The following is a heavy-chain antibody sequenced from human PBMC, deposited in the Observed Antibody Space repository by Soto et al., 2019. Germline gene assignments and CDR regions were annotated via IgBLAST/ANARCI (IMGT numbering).Heavy chain of an antibody. D-gene: IGHD1-26*01. CDR2: INRDGTAT. Sequence: PGGSLRLSCAASGFTFTGNWMHWVRQGPGKGLVWVARINRDGTATTYADSVTGRFTISRDNSKNTLYLQMNSLGAEDTAVYYCATVGTGSYNWFDPWGKGTMVTVSS. CDR3: ATVGTGSYNWFDP. CDR1: GFTFTGNW. J-gene: IGHJ5*02. V-gene: IGHV3-74*01.